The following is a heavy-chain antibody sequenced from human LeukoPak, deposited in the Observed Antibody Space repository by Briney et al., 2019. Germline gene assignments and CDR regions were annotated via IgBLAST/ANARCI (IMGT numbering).Heavy chain of an antibody. CDR3: ASGDTTGYSGDAFNI. CDR2: IWYDGSNK. CDR1: GFTFSRYG. J-gene: IGHJ3*02. Sequence: GRSLRLSCVASGFTFSRYGMHWVRQAPGKGLEWVAIIWYDGSNKYYADYVKGRFTISRDTSKNTLYLQMDSLRAEDTAVYYCASGDTTGYSGDAFNIWGQGTMVTVSS. D-gene: IGHD3-22*01. V-gene: IGHV3-33*03.